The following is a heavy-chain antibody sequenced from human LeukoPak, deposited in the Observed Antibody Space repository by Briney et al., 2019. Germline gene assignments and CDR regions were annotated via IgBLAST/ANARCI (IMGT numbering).Heavy chain of an antibody. V-gene: IGHV4-34*01. J-gene: IGHJ4*02. Sequence: PSETLSLTCAIYGGSFSDYFWSWIRQPPGKGLEWIGEINHSGSTNYNPSLKSRVTISVDTSKSQFSLKLSSVTAADTAVYYCARGGGGLITFWGYWGQGTLVTVSS. CDR2: INHSGST. CDR1: GGSFSDYF. CDR3: ARGGGGLITFWGY. D-gene: IGHD3-16*01.